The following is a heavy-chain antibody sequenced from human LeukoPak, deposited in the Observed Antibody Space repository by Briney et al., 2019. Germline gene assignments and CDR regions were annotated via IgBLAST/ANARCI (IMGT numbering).Heavy chain of an antibody. V-gene: IGHV4-4*09. CDR1: GGSISSGY. Sequence: PSETLSLTCTVSGGSISSGYWSWIRQPPGRGLEWIGYVYTSGSTNYNPSLKSRVTISVDTSKSQFALKLSSVTAADTAVYYCAREKVTTETNWFDPWGQGTLVTVSS. D-gene: IGHD4-11*01. CDR3: AREKVTTETNWFDP. CDR2: VYTSGST. J-gene: IGHJ5*02.